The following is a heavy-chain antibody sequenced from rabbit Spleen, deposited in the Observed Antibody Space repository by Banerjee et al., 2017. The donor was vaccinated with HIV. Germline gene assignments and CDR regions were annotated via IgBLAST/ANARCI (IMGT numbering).Heavy chain of an antibody. J-gene: IGHJ6*01. CDR1: GVSFSSSSY. CDR2: IYTGSGST. D-gene: IGHD2-1*01. CDR3: ARVVGDYVNGIAL. Sequence: QEQLVESGGDLVKPGASLTLTCTASGVSFSSSSYMCWVRQAPGKGLEWIGCIYTGSGSTYYASWAKGRFTISKTSSTTVTLQMTSLTVADTATYFCARVVGDYVNGIALWGQGTLVTVS. V-gene: IGHV1S45*01.